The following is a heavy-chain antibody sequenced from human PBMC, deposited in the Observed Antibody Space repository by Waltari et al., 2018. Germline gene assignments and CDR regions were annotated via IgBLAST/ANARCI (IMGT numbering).Heavy chain of an antibody. V-gene: IGHV4-39*07. Sequence: QLQLQESGPGLVKPSETLSLTCTVSVGSISSSSYYWGWIRQPPGKGLEWIGSIYYSGSTYYNPSRKSRVTREVDTCKKQFSIKLSSVTVADTSVYYWARDRAQWLPHHYYCMDVGGQGATVTVS. D-gene: IGHD6-19*01. CDR2: IYYSGST. J-gene: IGHJ6*02. CDR3: ARDRAQWLPHHYYCMDV. CDR1: VGSISSSSYY.